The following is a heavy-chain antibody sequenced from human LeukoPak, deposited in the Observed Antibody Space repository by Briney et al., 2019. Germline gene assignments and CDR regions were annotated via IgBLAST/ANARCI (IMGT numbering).Heavy chain of an antibody. CDR3: ASPPYDFWSGPLDY. CDR1: GGTFSSYA. D-gene: IGHD3-3*01. J-gene: IGHJ4*02. V-gene: IGHV1-69*13. Sequence: ASVKVTCKASGGTFSSYAISWVRQAPGQGLERMGGIIPIFGTANYAQKFQGRVTITADESTSTAYMELSSLRSEDTAVYYCASPPYDFWSGPLDYWGQGTLVTVSS. CDR2: IIPIFGTA.